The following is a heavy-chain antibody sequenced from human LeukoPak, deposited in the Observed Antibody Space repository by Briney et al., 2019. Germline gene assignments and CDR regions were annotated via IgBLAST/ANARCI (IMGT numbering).Heavy chain of an antibody. V-gene: IGHV3-74*01. Sequence: GGSLRLSCAASGFTFSSYWMNSGRQAPGKGLVWVSRINRDGSSTSYGDSVKGRFTISGDNAKNTLYLQMNSLRGEDTAVYYCARGVVVPAAMRNYYYYYGMDVWGQGTTVTVSS. CDR1: GFTFSSYW. J-gene: IGHJ6*02. CDR3: ARGVVVPAAMRNYYYYYGMDV. D-gene: IGHD2-2*01. CDR2: INRDGSST.